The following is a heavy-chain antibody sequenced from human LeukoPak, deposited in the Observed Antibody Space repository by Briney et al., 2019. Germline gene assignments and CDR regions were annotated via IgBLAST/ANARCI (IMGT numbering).Heavy chain of an antibody. CDR3: TRGAGWLIDY. J-gene: IGHJ4*02. Sequence: SETLSLTCTVSGGSISSGGYYWSWIRQHPGKGLEWIGYIYYSGSTYYNPSLKSRVTISVDTSKNQFSLKLSSVTAADTAVYYCTRGAGWLIDYWGQGILVTVSS. CDR1: GGSISSGGYY. CDR2: IYYSGST. D-gene: IGHD3-16*01. V-gene: IGHV4-31*03.